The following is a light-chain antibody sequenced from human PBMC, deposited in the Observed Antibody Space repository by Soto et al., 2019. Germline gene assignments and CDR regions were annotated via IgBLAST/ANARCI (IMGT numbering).Light chain of an antibody. Sequence: EIVLTQSPATLSLSPGERATLSCRASQSVSSYLAWYQQRPGQAPRLLIYDASNRATGIPARFSGSGSGTALTLTISSLEPEDFVVYYCQHRNNWPRWTFGQGTKVEIK. V-gene: IGKV3-11*01. CDR2: DAS. J-gene: IGKJ1*01. CDR3: QHRNNWPRWT. CDR1: QSVSSY.